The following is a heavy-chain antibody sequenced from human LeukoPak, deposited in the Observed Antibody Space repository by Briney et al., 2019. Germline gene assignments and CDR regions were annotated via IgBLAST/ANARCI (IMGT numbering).Heavy chain of an antibody. Sequence: SETLSLTCTVSGGSISSYYWSWIRQPPGKGLEWIGYIYYSGNTNYNPSLKSRVTISVDTSKNQFSLKLSSVTAADTAVYYCARLPRRGVWFDPWGQGTLVTVSS. CDR3: ARLPRRGVWFDP. CDR1: GGSISSYY. V-gene: IGHV4-59*08. J-gene: IGHJ5*02. CDR2: IYYSGNT. D-gene: IGHD1-14*01.